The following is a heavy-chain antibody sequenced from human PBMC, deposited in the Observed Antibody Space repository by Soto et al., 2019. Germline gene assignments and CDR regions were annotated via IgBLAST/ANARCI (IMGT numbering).Heavy chain of an antibody. J-gene: IGHJ6*02. V-gene: IGHV4-39*01. CDR1: GGSISSSSYY. Sequence: PSETLSLTCIVSGGSISSSSYYWGWIRQPPGKGLEWIGSIYYSGSTYYNPSLKSRVTISVDTSKNQFSLKLSSVTAADTAVYYCASLGSDGMDVWGQGTTVTVSS. D-gene: IGHD7-27*01. CDR2: IYYSGST. CDR3: ASLGSDGMDV.